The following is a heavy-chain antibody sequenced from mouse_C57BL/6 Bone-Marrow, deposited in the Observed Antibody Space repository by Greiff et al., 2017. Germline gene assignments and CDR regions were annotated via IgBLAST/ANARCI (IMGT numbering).Heavy chain of an antibody. CDR2: ISSGSSTI. J-gene: IGHJ4*01. Sequence: EVKLMESGGGLVKPGGSLKLSCAASGFTFSDYGMHWVRQAPEKGLEWVAYISSGSSTIYYADTVKGRFTISRDNAKNTLFLQMTSLRSEDTAMYYCARQGGSSVEYAMDYWGQGTSVTVSS. CDR1: GFTFSDYG. V-gene: IGHV5-17*01. D-gene: IGHD1-1*01. CDR3: ARQGGSSVEYAMDY.